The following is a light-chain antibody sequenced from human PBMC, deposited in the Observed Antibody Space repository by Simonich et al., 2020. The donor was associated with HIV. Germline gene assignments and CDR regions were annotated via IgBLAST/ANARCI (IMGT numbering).Light chain of an antibody. CDR1: SSDVGGYNY. CDR2: EVS. Sequence: QSALTQPPSASGSPGQSVNISCTGTSSDVGGYNYVSWYQQHPGKAPKLMIYEVSQRPSGVPDRFSGSKSDNTASLTVSGLQAEDEADYYCSSYAGSNNWVFGGGTKVTVL. J-gene: IGLJ3*02. CDR3: SSYAGSNNWV. V-gene: IGLV2-8*01.